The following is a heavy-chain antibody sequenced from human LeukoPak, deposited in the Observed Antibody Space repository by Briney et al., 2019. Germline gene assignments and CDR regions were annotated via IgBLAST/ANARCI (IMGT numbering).Heavy chain of an antibody. D-gene: IGHD5-18*01. CDR3: ARGRYSYKYYYYYYMDV. CDR2: IIPIFGTA. CDR1: GGTFSSYA. J-gene: IGHJ6*03. V-gene: IGHV1-69*13. Sequence: SVKVSCKASGGTFSSYAISWVRQAPGQGLEWMGGIIPIFGTANYAQKFQGRVTITADESTSTAYMELSSVRSEDTAVYYCARGRYSYKYYYYYYMDVWGKGTTVTISS.